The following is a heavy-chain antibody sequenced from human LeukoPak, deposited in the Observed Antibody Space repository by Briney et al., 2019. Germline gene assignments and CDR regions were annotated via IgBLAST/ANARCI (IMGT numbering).Heavy chain of an antibody. V-gene: IGHV3-7*01. D-gene: IGHD3-16*01. CDR2: INPDGSQK. J-gene: IGHJ5*02. CDR3: VRQMIRFWFDP. CDR1: GFTFSLYW. Sequence: GGSLRLSCAAYGFTFSLYWMTWVRQSPGKGLEWVADINPDGSQKYSVDSVKGRFTISRDNAENSLFLQMNSLRGDDTAVYYCVRQMIRFWFDPWGQGTRVTVSS.